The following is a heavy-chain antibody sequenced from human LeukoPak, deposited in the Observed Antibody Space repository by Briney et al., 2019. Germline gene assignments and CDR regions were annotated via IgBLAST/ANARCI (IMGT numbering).Heavy chain of an antibody. CDR3: ARGGDSSREYYFDY. J-gene: IGHJ4*02. CDR2: ISGSSDYI. V-gene: IGHV3-21*04. D-gene: IGHD6-13*01. Sequence: PGGSLRLSCAASGFTFSTYSMNWVRQAPGKGLEWVSAISGSSDYIYYADSVKGRFTISRDNFKNTLYLQMNSLRAEDTAVYYCARGGDSSREYYFDYWGQGTLVTVSS. CDR1: GFTFSTYS.